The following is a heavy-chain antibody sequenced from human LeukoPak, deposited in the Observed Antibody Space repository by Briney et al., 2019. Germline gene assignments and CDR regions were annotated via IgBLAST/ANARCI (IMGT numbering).Heavy chain of an antibody. CDR2: ISGSGGST. D-gene: IGHD1-20*01. Sequence: GGSLRLSCAASGFTFSSYAMGWVRQAPGKGLEWISSISGSGGSTYYADSVKGRFTISRDNSKNTLYLQMNSLRAEDTAVYYCAKARIAGTTTRSDFDYWGQGTLVTVSS. J-gene: IGHJ4*02. CDR1: GFTFSSYA. V-gene: IGHV3-23*01. CDR3: AKARIAGTTTRSDFDY.